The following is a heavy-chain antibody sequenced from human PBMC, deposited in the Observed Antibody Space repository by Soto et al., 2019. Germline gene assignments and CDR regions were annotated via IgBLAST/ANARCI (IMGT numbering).Heavy chain of an antibody. Sequence: GGSLRLSCAASGFTFNNYAMTWVRQAPGKGLEWVSAISVSGGATYYADSVKGRFTISRDNSKNAVYLQMNSLRAEDTAVYYCAKSTVAGTGTYDYWGQGTLVTVS. CDR1: GFTFNNYA. CDR3: AKSTVAGTGTYDY. J-gene: IGHJ4*02. V-gene: IGHV3-23*01. CDR2: ISVSGGAT. D-gene: IGHD6-19*01.